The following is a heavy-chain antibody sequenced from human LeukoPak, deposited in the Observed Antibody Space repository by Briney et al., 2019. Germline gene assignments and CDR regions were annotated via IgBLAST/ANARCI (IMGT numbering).Heavy chain of an antibody. CDR3: ASGRQLGY. CDR2: IKEDGSEK. D-gene: IGHD6-13*01. CDR1: GFTFSNYW. V-gene: IGHV3-7*01. J-gene: IGHJ4*02. Sequence: GGSLRLSCAASGFTFSNYWMSWVRQAPGEGLEWVANIKEDGSEKYYVDSVKGRFTISRDNARNALYLQMNSLRAEDTAVYYCASGRQLGYWGQGTLVTVSS.